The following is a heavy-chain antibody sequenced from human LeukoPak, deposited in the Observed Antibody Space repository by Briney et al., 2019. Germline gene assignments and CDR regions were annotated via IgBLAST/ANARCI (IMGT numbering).Heavy chain of an antibody. J-gene: IGHJ2*01. Sequence: SETLSLTCTVSGGSISSYYWSWIRQPAGKGLEWIGRIYTSGSTNYNPSLKSRVTMSVDTFKNQFSLKLSSVTAADTAVYYCARDRVAGTKLVWYFDLWGRGTLVTVSS. CDR1: GGSISSYY. CDR3: ARDRVAGTKLVWYFDL. V-gene: IGHV4-4*07. CDR2: IYTSGST. D-gene: IGHD6-19*01.